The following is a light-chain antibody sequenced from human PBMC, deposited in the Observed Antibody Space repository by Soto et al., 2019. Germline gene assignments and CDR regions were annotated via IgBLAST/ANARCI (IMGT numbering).Light chain of an antibody. V-gene: IGKV3D-15*01. CDR2: GAS. CDR1: QNIRSN. CDR3: QQYNNWPLT. Sequence: IVMTQSPGTLSLSPGERATLSCRASQNIRSNLAWYQQKPGQAPRLLIYGASSRATGIPDRFSGSGSGTEFTLTISSLQSEDFAVYYCQQYNNWPLTFGGGTKVDI. J-gene: IGKJ4*01.